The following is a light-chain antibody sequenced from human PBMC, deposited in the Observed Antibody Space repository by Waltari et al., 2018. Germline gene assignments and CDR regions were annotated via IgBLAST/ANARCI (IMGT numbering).Light chain of an antibody. CDR1: QSISNF. CDR3: QQSYTFPRT. Sequence: IQMTQSPSSLSASVGDRVTITCRASQSISNFSNWYQQKPGKAPKLLIYAASNLESAVPSRFSGSGSGTDFTLTITTLQPEDFATYYCQQSYTFPRTFGQGTKVEI. V-gene: IGKV1-39*01. CDR2: AAS. J-gene: IGKJ1*01.